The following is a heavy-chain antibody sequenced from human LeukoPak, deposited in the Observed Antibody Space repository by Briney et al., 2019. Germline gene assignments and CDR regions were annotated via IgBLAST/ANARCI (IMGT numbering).Heavy chain of an antibody. Sequence: AGGSLRLSCAASGFTFTSYALSWVRQAPGKGLEWVSAISAGGGSTYDADSVKGRFTISSDNSKNTVYLQMTSLRVDDTAVYYCAKFDRTATYFGSWGQGTLVTISS. V-gene: IGHV3-23*01. CDR2: ISAGGGST. CDR3: AKFDRTATYFGS. CDR1: GFTFTSYA. J-gene: IGHJ4*02. D-gene: IGHD2-21*02.